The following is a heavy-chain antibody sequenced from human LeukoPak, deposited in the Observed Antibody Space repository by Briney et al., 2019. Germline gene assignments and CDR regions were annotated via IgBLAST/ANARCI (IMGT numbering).Heavy chain of an antibody. D-gene: IGHD6-13*01. CDR3: ASALPFQLVH. CDR2: IYHSGST. J-gene: IGHJ4*02. Sequence: PSETLSLTCTVSGGSISSGGYYWSWIRQPPGKGLEWIGYIYHSGSTYYNPSLKSRVTISVDRSKNQFSLKLSSVTAADTAVYYCASALPFQLVHWGQGTLVTVSS. CDR1: GGSISSGGYY. V-gene: IGHV4-30-2*01.